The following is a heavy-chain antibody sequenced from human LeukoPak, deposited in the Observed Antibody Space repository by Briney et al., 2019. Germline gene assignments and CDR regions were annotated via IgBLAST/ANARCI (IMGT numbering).Heavy chain of an antibody. CDR2: IYWDDDK. D-gene: IGHD2-2*01. CDR3: AHSRATDIVVVRDWFDP. CDR1: GFSLSPSGVG. Sequence: SGPTLVKPRQTLTLTCTFSGFSLSPSGVGVGWVRQPPGKALGWLALIYWDDDKRYSTSLKSRLTITKDTSKNQVVLTMTNMDPVDRATYYAAHSRATDIVVVRDWFDPWGQGTLVTVSS. V-gene: IGHV2-5*02. J-gene: IGHJ5*02.